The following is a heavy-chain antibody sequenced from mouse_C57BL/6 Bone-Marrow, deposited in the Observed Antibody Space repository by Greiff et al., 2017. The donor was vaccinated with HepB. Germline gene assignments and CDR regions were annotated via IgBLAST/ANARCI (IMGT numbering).Heavy chain of an antibody. D-gene: IGHD2-4*01. CDR1: GYTFTSYW. V-gene: IGHV1-69*01. Sequence: VQLQQPGAELVMPGASVKLSCKASGYTFTSYWMHWVKQRPGQGLEWIGEIDPSDSYTNYNQKFKGKSTLTVDKSSSTAYMQLSSLTSEDSAVYYCARWSYYDYDAGYFDYWGQGTTLTVSS. CDR3: ARWSYYDYDAGYFDY. J-gene: IGHJ2*01. CDR2: IDPSDSYT.